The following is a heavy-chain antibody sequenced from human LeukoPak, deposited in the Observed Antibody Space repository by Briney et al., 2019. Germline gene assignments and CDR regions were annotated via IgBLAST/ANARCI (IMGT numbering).Heavy chain of an antibody. Sequence: PGGSLRLSCAASGFTFSSYGMHWVRQAPGKELEWVAFIRYDGSNKYYADSVKGRFTISRDNSKNTLYLQMDSLRAEDTAVYYCANTGYCSSTSCSSDFDYWGQGTLVTVSS. J-gene: IGHJ4*02. V-gene: IGHV3-30*02. CDR2: IRYDGSNK. CDR3: ANTGYCSSTSCSSDFDY. CDR1: GFTFSSYG. D-gene: IGHD2-2*01.